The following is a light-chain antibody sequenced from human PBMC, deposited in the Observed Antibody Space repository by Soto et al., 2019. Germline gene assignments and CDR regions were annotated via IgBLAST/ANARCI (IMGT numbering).Light chain of an antibody. CDR2: KVS. J-gene: IGKJ2*01. Sequence: DIVMTQSPLSLPVTLGQPASISCRSSQSPVTTDGNTYLNWCQQRPGQSPRRLIYKVSIRDSGVPDRFSGSGSGTEFTLKISRVEVEDVGVYYCMQGTVWPYTFGQGTKLEI. CDR3: MQGTVWPYT. V-gene: IGKV2-30*01. CDR1: QSPVTTDGNTY.